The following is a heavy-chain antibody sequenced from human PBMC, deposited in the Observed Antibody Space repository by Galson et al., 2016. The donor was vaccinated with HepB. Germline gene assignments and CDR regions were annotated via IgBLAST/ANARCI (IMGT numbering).Heavy chain of an antibody. CDR2: MSSSGRTI. Sequence: SLRLSCAASGFTFSDYYMSWIRQAPGKGLEWVSYMSSSGRTIYYADSVKGRFTISRDNAKNSLSLQMNSLRADDTAVYYCARPDPLWVLRWGQGTLVTVSS. CDR3: ARPDPLWVLR. V-gene: IGHV3-11*01. D-gene: IGHD7-27*01. J-gene: IGHJ4*02. CDR1: GFTFSDYY.